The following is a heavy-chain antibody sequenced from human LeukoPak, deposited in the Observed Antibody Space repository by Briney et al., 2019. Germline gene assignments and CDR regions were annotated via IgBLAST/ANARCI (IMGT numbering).Heavy chain of an antibody. CDR2: VYPSGAT. V-gene: IGHV4-61*02. CDR1: GGSISSDPHY. D-gene: IGHD1-1*01. Sequence: SETLSLTCTVSGGSISSDPHYWNWIRQSAGRGLEWIGRVYPSGATNYNPSLKSRVTISIDTPKNQFSLKLTSVTAADAAVYFCARGQGTTNFDYWGQGTLVTVSS. CDR3: ARGQGTTNFDY. J-gene: IGHJ4*02.